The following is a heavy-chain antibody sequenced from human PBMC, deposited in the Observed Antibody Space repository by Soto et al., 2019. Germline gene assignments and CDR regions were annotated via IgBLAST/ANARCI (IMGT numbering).Heavy chain of an antibody. J-gene: IGHJ4*02. D-gene: IGHD1-7*01. CDR2: INPNRGGT. Sequence: GASVKASCKASGYTFTGYSMHWVRQAPGQVLERMGWINPNRGGTNYAQTFPGRVTMTRDTSISGAYRELSGLRSDDTAVYYCGREDRGITGTMFAGYGGQGTLVAVSA. V-gene: IGHV1-2*02. CDR1: GYTFTGYS. CDR3: GREDRGITGTMFAGY.